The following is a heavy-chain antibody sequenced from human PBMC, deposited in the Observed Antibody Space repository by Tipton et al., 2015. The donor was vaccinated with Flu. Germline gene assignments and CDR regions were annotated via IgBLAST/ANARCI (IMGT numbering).Heavy chain of an antibody. CDR1: GGSISSSY. Sequence: TLSLTCTVSGGSISSSYWSWIRQPAGKGLEWIGRIDTSGSPNYNPSVKSRVTMSADTSKNQFFLKLSSVTAADTAVYYCARRVPEVAANYFDYWGQGTLATVSS. CDR3: ARRVPEVAANYFDY. CDR2: IDTSGSP. J-gene: IGHJ4*02. V-gene: IGHV4-4*07. D-gene: IGHD6-19*01.